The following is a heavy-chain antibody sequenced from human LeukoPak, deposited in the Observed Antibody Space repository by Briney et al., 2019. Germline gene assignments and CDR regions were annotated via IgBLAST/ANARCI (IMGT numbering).Heavy chain of an antibody. CDR3: ARGGYSYGYFDY. J-gene: IGHJ4*02. Sequence: SETLSLTCTVSGGSISSYYWSWIRQPPGKGLEWIGYIYYSGSTNYNPSLKSRVTISVDTSKNQFSLKLSSVTAADTAVYYCARGGYSYGYFDYWGQGTLVTVSS. CDR1: GGSISSYY. CDR2: IYYSGST. V-gene: IGHV4-59*12. D-gene: IGHD5-18*01.